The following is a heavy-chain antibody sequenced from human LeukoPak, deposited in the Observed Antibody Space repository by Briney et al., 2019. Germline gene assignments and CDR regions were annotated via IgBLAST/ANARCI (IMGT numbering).Heavy chain of an antibody. V-gene: IGHV3-23*01. CDR1: GFTFSNYA. CDR2: ISGSGGST. J-gene: IGHJ4*02. D-gene: IGHD4-11*01. Sequence: GGSLRLSCAASGFTFSNYAMSWVCQAPGKGLEWVSAISGSGGSTYYADSVKGRFTISRDNSKNTLYLQMNSLRAEDTAVYYCAKAPYFDAGTVNFDYWGQGTLVTVSS. CDR3: AKAPYFDAGTVNFDY.